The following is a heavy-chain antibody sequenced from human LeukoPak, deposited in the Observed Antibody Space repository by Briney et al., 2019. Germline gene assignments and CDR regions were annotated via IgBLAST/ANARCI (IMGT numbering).Heavy chain of an antibody. CDR1: GFIFSTIW. Sequence: GGSLRLSCAASGFIFSTIWMSWVRQAPGKGLEWVASIKEDGSEKYYVDSVKGRFTISRDNAKNSLYLQMNSLRAEDTAVYCCARLRPLSQLDYWGQGTLVAVSS. V-gene: IGHV3-7*01. D-gene: IGHD5-12*01. CDR3: ARLRPLSQLDY. J-gene: IGHJ4*02. CDR2: IKEDGSEK.